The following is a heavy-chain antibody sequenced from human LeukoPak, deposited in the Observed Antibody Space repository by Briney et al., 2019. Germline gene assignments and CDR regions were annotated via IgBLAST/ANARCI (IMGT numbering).Heavy chain of an antibody. V-gene: IGHV5-51*01. D-gene: IGHD3-3*01. CDR1: GYSFTSYW. Sequence: GESLKISCKGSGYSFTSYWIGWVRQMPGKGLEWMGIIYPGDSDTRYSPSFQGQVTISADKSISTAYLQWSSLKASDTAMYYCARRTIFGVVEYYFDYWGQGTLVTVSS. CDR3: ARRTIFGVVEYYFDY. J-gene: IGHJ4*02. CDR2: IYPGDSDT.